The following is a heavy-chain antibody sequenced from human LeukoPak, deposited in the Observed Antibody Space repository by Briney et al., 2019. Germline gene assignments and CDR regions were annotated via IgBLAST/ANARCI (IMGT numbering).Heavy chain of an antibody. J-gene: IGHJ4*02. CDR1: RFSLSSYN. V-gene: IGHV3-64D*06. Sequence: GGSLRLSCSASRFSLSSYNMHWVRQAPGKGLEFVSGVSSDWGTTDYADSARDRFTISRDNSKNTLYLQMSSLRAEDTAIYYCVRGLYGLGWDYWGPETLVTVSS. D-gene: IGHD3-10*01. CDR3: VRGLYGLGWDY. CDR2: VSSDWGTT.